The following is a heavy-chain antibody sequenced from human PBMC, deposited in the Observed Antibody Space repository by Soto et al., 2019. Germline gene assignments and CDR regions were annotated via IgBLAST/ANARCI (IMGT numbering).Heavy chain of an antibody. CDR1: GGTFSSYA. CDR2: IIPISGTA. Sequence: QVQLVQSGAEVKKPGSSVKVSCKASGGTFSSYAISWVRQAPGQGLEWMGGIIPISGTANYAQKFQGRVTMAADESTSTAYMELSSLRTEDTAVYYGARAQGSSTSLEIYYYYYYGMDVWGQGTMVTVSS. V-gene: IGHV1-69*01. D-gene: IGHD2-2*01. CDR3: ARAQGSSTSLEIYYYYYYGMDV. J-gene: IGHJ6*02.